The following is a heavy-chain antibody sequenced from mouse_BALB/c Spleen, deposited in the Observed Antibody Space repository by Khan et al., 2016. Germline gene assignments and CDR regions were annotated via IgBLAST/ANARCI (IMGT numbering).Heavy chain of an antibody. CDR3: ATGGYDWFAY. V-gene: IGHV1-7*01. CDR2: INPSTGYT. Sequence: QVQLQQSGAELAKPGASVKMSCKASGYTFTSYWMHWVKQRPGQGLEWIGYINPSTGYTEYNQKFKDKATLTADKSPSTAYMQLSSLTSEDSAVYYCATGGYDWFAYWGQGTLVTVSA. D-gene: IGHD2-14*01. J-gene: IGHJ3*01. CDR1: GYTFTSYW.